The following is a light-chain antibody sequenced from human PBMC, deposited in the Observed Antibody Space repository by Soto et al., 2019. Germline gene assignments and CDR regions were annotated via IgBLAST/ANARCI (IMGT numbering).Light chain of an antibody. CDR3: SSFTSTDTQV. J-gene: IGLJ3*02. CDR2: EVS. Sequence: QSVLTQPASVSGSPGQSITISCTGTSSDIGGYNYVSWYQQHPGKAPKLMIYEVSHRPSGISNRFSGSKSGNTASLTIFGLQAEDEADYYCSSFTSTDTQVFGGGTKVTVL. CDR1: SSDIGGYNY. V-gene: IGLV2-14*01.